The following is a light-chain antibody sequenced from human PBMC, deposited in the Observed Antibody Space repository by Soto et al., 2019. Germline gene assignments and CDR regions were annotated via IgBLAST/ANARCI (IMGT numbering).Light chain of an antibody. CDR3: QQLNNFVT. CDR1: QTVSSY. Sequence: DIQLTQSPSFLSASVGDRVTITCRASQTVSSYLVWYQQKPGKAPKVLITDASTLQSGVPSRFSGSGFGTEFTLTIRGLQPEDVATYHCQQLNNFVTFGPGTKVNI. CDR2: DAS. V-gene: IGKV1-9*01. J-gene: IGKJ3*01.